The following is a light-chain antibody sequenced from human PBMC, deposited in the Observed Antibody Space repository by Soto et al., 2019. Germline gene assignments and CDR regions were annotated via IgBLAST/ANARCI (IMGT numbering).Light chain of an antibody. CDR1: QSVNSSN. J-gene: IGKJ1*01. CDR2: GAS. Sequence: EIVLTQSPGTLSLSPGERATLSCRASQSVNSSNIAWYQQKRGQAPRLLIYGASTRATGIPDTFSGRGSGTDFTLTISRLEPDDYAVYYCQRYGNSPPWTFGQGTKVDIK. CDR3: QRYGNSPPWT. V-gene: IGKV3-20*01.